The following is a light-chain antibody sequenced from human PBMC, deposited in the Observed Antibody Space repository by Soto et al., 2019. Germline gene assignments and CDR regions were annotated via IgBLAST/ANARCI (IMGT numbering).Light chain of an antibody. CDR2: KAS. V-gene: IGKV1-5*03. CDR1: QTISSW. Sequence: DIQMTQSPSTLSASVGDRVTITCRASQTISSWLDWYQQKPGKAPKLLIYKASTLKSGVPSRFSGSGSGTEFTLTISSLQPDDFATYHCQHYNSYSEAFGQGTKVDI. J-gene: IGKJ1*01. CDR3: QHYNSYSEA.